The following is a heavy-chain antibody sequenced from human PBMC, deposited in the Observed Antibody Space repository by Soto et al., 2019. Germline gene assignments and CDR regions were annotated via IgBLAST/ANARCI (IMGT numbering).Heavy chain of an antibody. Sequence: GGSLKLSCAASGFTFTTYAMSWVRQAPGKGLEWVSAISGSGGSTYYADSVKGRFTISRDNSKSTLYLQMNSLRAEDTAVFYCAKGPYYYGSGSYYIPHDYWGQGTLVTVSS. CDR1: GFTFTTYA. D-gene: IGHD3-10*01. V-gene: IGHV3-23*01. J-gene: IGHJ4*02. CDR3: AKGPYYYGSGSYYIPHDY. CDR2: ISGSGGST.